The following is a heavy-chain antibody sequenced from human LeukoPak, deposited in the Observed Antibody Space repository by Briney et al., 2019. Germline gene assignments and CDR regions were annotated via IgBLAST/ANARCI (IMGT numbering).Heavy chain of an antibody. CDR2: ISGGGNTM. V-gene: IGHV3-11*01. J-gene: IGHJ4*02. CDR3: ARSDY. Sequence: PGGSLRLFCAASGFSFSDYYMTWIRQAPGKGLEWVSYISGGGNTMYYADSVKGRFTISRDNAKNLLYLQMNSLRAEDTAVYYCARSDYWGQGTLVTVSA. CDR1: GFSFSDYY.